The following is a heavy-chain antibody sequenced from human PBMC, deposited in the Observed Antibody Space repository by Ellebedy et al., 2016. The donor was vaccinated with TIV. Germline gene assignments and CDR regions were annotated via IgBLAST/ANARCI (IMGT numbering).Heavy chain of an antibody. J-gene: IGHJ3*02. D-gene: IGHD2-2*01. CDR3: ARNSDIIVVPSAYASSFDM. CDR2: IIPIFDVR. Sequence: ASVKVSCKASGYTFSDYGISWVRQAPGQGLEWLGRIIPIFDVRDYAQELQGRVTITADKSTSTAYMELSSLRSEDTAVYFCARNSDIIVVPSAYASSFDMWGQGTMVTVSS. CDR1: GYTFSDYG. V-gene: IGHV1-69*04.